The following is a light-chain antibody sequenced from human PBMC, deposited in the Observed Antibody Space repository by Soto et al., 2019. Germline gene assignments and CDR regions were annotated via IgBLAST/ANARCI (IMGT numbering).Light chain of an antibody. CDR3: QQYGFSPIS. V-gene: IGKV3-20*01. Sequence: EVVLTQSPCTLSLSPGERVTLSCRASQTVTNDYLAWYQQKDGQAPRLLIYDASTRATGVPDRFSGSGSGPEYTLTITRLEPEDFAVYSCQQYGFSPISFGQGTRLEIK. CDR2: DAS. CDR1: QTVTNDY. J-gene: IGKJ5*01.